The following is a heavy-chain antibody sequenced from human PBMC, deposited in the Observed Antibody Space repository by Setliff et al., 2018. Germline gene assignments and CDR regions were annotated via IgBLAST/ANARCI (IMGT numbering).Heavy chain of an antibody. J-gene: IGHJ6*03. CDR3: AREQWLDPPGYYYMDV. V-gene: IGHV4-4*07. Sequence: SETLSLTCTVSGGSISRYYWSWIRQAAGKGLEWIGRIYISGSTDYNPSLKSRVTISVDTSKNQFSLKLNSVTAADMAVHYCAREQWLDPPGYYYMDVWAKGTTVTVSS. CDR1: GGSISRYY. D-gene: IGHD6-19*01. CDR2: IYISGST.